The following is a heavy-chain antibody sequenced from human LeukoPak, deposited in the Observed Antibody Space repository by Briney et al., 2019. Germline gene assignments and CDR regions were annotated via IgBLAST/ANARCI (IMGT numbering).Heavy chain of an antibody. D-gene: IGHD4-17*01. CDR1: GGTFSSYA. CDR3: AGQSNDYGDSEYFQH. CDR2: IIPILGIA. J-gene: IGHJ1*01. V-gene: IGHV1-69*04. Sequence: GASVKVSCKASGGTFSSYAISWVRQAPGQGLEWMGRIIPILGIANYAQKFQGRVTITADKSTSTAYMELSSLRSEDTAVYYCAGQSNDYGDSEYFQHWGQGTLVTVSS.